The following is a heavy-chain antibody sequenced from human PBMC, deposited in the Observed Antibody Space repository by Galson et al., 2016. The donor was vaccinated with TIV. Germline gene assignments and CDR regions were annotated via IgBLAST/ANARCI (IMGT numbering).Heavy chain of an antibody. J-gene: IGHJ4*02. CDR1: GYTFTDYY. Sequence: LVKVSCKASGYTFTDYYMHWLRQAPGQGLEWLGRINPNNDDTDYAEKFQGRLTFTRDTSITTATMELSRLGSDDTAVYYCVRVKYGELSPFESWGQGTLVTVSS. CDR2: INPNNDDT. D-gene: IGHD2-8*01. V-gene: IGHV1-2*06. CDR3: VRVKYGELSPFES.